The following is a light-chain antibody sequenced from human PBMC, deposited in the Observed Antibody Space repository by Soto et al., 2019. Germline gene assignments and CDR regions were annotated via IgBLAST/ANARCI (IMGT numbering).Light chain of an antibody. CDR1: QSVSSN. CDR2: GAY. J-gene: IGKJ4*01. V-gene: IGKV3-15*01. CDR3: QQYNNWPPLT. Sequence: EIVVTQSPATLSVSPGERATLSCRASQSVSSNLAWYQHKPGQAPRLLIYGAYSRATGVPARFSSSGSGTEFTLTISSLQSEDFAVYYCQQYNNWPPLTFGGGTKVDIK.